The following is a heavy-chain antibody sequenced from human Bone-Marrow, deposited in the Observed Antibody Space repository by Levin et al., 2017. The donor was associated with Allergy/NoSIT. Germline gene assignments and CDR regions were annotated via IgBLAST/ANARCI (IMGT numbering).Heavy chain of an antibody. CDR1: GFTFSNAW. J-gene: IGHJ3*02. CDR3: TTSDTVTYDAFDI. V-gene: IGHV3-15*01. CDR2: IKSKTDGGTT. Sequence: KHGESLKISCAASGFTFSNAWMSWVRQAPGKGLEWVGRIKSKTDGGTTDYAAPVKGRFTISRDDSKNTLYLQMNSLKTEDTAVYYCTTSDTVTYDAFDIWGQGTMVTVSS. D-gene: IGHD4-17*01.